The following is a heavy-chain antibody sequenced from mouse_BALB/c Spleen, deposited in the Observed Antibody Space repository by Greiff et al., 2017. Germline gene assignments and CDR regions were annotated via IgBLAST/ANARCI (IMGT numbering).Heavy chain of an antibody. Sequence: VQLQQSGAELAKPGASVKMSCKASGYTFTSYWMHWVKQRPGQGLEWIGYINPSTGYTEYNQKFKDKATLTADKSSSTAYMQLSSLTSEDSAVYYCARSEGYAYFDYWGQGTTLTVSS. CDR1: GYTFTSYW. J-gene: IGHJ2*01. CDR2: INPSTGYT. CDR3: ARSEGYAYFDY. D-gene: IGHD2-2*01. V-gene: IGHV1-7*01.